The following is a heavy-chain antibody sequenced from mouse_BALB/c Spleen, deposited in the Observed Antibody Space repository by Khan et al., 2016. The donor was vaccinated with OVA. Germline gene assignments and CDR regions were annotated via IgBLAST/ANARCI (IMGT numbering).Heavy chain of an antibody. Sequence: QIQLVQSGPELKKPGETVRISCKASGYSFTTAGIQWVQKMPGKGLKWIGWISTHSGEPKYAEDFKGRFAFSLEISVNTAYLQITNLKNEDTATYFCARRGAACYRNSGGAIEYWGQGTSVTVSS. J-gene: IGHJ4*01. CDR3: ARRGAACYRNSGGAIEY. D-gene: IGHD2-5*01. CDR1: GYSFTTAG. CDR2: ISTHSGEP. V-gene: IGHV9-4*02.